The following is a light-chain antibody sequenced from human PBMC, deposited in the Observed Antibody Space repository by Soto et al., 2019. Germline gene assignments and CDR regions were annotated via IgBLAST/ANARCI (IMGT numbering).Light chain of an antibody. CDR2: GAS. CDR3: QQYGGSPQLA. Sequence: EIVLTQSPGTLSLSPGERATLSCRASQSVSSTYLAWYQQKPGQAPRLLIYGASSRATGIPDRFSGSGSGTDFILTNSSLETEDCAVYYCQQYGGSPQLAFGGGTKVEIK. J-gene: IGKJ4*01. CDR1: QSVSSTY. V-gene: IGKV3-20*01.